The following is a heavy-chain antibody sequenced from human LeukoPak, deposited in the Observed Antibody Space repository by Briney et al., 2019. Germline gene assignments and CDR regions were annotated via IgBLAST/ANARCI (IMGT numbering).Heavy chain of an antibody. J-gene: IGHJ3*02. CDR2: IYYSGST. CDR3: ARVVVTAVGYNAFDI. CDR1: GGSISSGDYY. V-gene: IGHV4-61*08. D-gene: IGHD2-21*02. Sequence: SQTLSLTCTVSGGSISSGDYYWSWIRQPPGKGLEWIGYIYYSGSTNYNPSLKSRVTISVDTSKNQFSLKLSSVTAADTAVYYCARVVVTAVGYNAFDIWGQGTMVTVSS.